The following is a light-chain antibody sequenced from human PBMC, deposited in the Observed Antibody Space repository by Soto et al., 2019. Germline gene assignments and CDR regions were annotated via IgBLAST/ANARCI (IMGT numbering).Light chain of an antibody. CDR2: DAS. CDR1: QSVSRY. V-gene: IGKV3-11*01. J-gene: IGKJ5*01. Sequence: EIVLTQSPATLSLSPGERATLSCRVSQSVSRYLAWFQQKPGQVPRLLIYDASNRAAGIPARFSGSGSGTDFTLTINTLEPEDFAVYYCQQRTDWPITFGQGTRPEIK. CDR3: QQRTDWPIT.